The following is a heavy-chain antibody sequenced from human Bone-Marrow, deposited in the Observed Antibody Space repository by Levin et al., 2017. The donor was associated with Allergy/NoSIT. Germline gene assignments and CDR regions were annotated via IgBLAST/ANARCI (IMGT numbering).Heavy chain of an antibody. CDR3: ARGDCYSGSCYGPDWFDP. D-gene: IGHD2-15*01. Sequence: ASVKVSCKASGGTFTSYHVYWVRQAPGQGLEWMGYINPNSGNTGYAQKFQGRVTVTRNSSINTAYMELSGLRSEDTAMYYCARGDCYSGSCYGPDWFDPWGQGTQVTVSS. J-gene: IGHJ5*02. CDR1: GGTFTSYH. CDR2: INPNSGNT. V-gene: IGHV1-8*01.